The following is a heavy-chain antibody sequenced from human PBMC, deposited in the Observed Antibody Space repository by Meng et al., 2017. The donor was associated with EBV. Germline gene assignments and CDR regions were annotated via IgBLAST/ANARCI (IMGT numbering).Heavy chain of an antibody. Sequence: QGRLQQSGPVPVNPSETLSLACPFSGASVNGGTYHWSWIRQPPGKELEWIGYIYDGGTTIYNPSLKSRVTILVDASKNQFSLKLSSVTTADTAVYYCAKSRSSTPGVVDYWGQGTLVTVSS. J-gene: IGHJ4*02. V-gene: IGHV4-61*01. D-gene: IGHD3-10*01. CDR3: AKSRSSTPGVVDY. CDR1: GASVNGGTYH. CDR2: IYDGGTT.